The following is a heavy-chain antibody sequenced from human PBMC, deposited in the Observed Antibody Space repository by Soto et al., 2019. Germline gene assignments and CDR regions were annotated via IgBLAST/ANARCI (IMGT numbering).Heavy chain of an antibody. CDR2: ISSNGGST. CDR3: LKGGFYFVIRRPSIASLS. J-gene: IGHJ3*01. Sequence: GGSLRLSCSASGFTFSSYAMHWVRQAPGKGLEYVSAISSNGGSTYYADSVKGRFTISRDNSKNTLYLQMSSLRAEDTAVYYCLKGGFYFVIRRPSIASLSWGQAIILT. V-gene: IGHV3-64D*06. CDR1: GFTFSSYA. D-gene: IGHD2-21*01.